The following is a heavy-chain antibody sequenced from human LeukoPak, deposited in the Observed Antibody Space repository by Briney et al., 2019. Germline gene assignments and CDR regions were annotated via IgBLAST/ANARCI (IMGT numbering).Heavy chain of an antibody. V-gene: IGHV3-23*01. J-gene: IGHJ4*02. CDR2: ISGSGGST. Sequence: GGSLRLSCAASGFTFSSYAMSWVRQAPGKGLEWVSAISGSGGSTYYADSVKGRFTISRDNSKNKVFLQMNSVRAEDTAVYYCAIDLDSSGSYDGVYSWGQGTLVTVSS. CDR3: AIDLDSSGSYDGVYS. CDR1: GFTFSSYA. D-gene: IGHD3-22*01.